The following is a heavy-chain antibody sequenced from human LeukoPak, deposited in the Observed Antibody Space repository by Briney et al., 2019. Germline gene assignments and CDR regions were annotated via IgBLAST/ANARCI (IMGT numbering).Heavy chain of an antibody. CDR3: AKMGDSSGYYTRAYYMDV. D-gene: IGHD3-22*01. Sequence: TGGSLRLSCAASGFTFSSYAMSWVRQAPGKGLEWVSAISGSGGSTYYADSVKGRFTISRDNSKNTLYLQMNSLRAEDTAVYYCAKMGDSSGYYTRAYYMDVWGKGTTVTVSS. J-gene: IGHJ6*03. CDR2: ISGSGGST. CDR1: GFTFSSYA. V-gene: IGHV3-23*01.